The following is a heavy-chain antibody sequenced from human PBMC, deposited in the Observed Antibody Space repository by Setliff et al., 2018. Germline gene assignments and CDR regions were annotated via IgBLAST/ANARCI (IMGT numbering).Heavy chain of an antibody. CDR1: GESFSGHY. CDR2: INHSGST. Sequence: SETLSLTCAVYGESFSGHYWSWIRQPPGKGLEWIGEINHSGSTNYNPSLKSRVTISVDTSKNQFSLNLTSVTAADTAVYYCARARSLDFDYWGQGMLVTVSS. CDR3: ARARSLDFDY. V-gene: IGHV4-34*01. J-gene: IGHJ4*02.